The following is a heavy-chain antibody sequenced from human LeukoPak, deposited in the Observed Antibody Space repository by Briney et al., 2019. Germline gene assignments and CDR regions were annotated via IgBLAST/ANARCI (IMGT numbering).Heavy chain of an antibody. CDR2: INHSGST. CDR1: GGSFSGYY. V-gene: IGHV4-34*01. Sequence: SETLSLTCAVYGGSFSGYYWSWIRQPPGKGLEWIGEINHSGSTNYNPSLKSRVTISVDTSKNQFSLKLSSVTAADTAVYYCASNFDYWGQGTLVTVSS. J-gene: IGHJ4*02. CDR3: ASNFDY.